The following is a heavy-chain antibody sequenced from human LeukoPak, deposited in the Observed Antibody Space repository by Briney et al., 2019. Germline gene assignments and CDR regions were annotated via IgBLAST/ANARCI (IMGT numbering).Heavy chain of an antibody. J-gene: IGHJ3*02. CDR2: IVDSGVGT. D-gene: IGHD3-3*01. V-gene: IGHV3-23*01. Sequence: PGGSLRLSCAASGFSFSSYAMSWVRQAPGKGLEWVSGIVDSGVGTHYTDSVKGRFTISRDKSRNTLYLQMNSLRGEDTAVYYCTTYNTRHAFHIWGQGTMVTVSS. CDR3: TTYNTRHAFHI. CDR1: GFSFSSYA.